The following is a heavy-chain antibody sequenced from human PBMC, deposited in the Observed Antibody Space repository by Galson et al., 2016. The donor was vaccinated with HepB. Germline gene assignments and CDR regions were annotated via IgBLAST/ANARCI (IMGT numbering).Heavy chain of an antibody. Sequence: SCKASGYSFTNYHINWVRQATGQGLEWLGWMNPNSGNTLYAQKFQGRVTMTSNTSISTAYMELSSLTSEDTAIYYRARGVVCYGDRCTYTGMDVWGQGTTVTVSS. CDR1: GYSFTNYH. D-gene: IGHD2-21*02. J-gene: IGHJ6*02. CDR2: MNPNSGNT. V-gene: IGHV1-8*02. CDR3: ARGVVCYGDRCTYTGMDV.